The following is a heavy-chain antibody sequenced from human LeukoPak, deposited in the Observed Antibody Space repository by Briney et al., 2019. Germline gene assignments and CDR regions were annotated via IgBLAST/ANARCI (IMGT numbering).Heavy chain of an antibody. CDR3: ARPHVTTAVGY. J-gene: IGHJ4*02. V-gene: IGHV3-30*04. Sequence: GGSLRLSRAVSGFTFSNYAMHWVRQAPGKGLEWVAVISYDGSDKYYADSVKGRFTISRDNSKNTLFLQMNSLRTEDTAVYYCARPHVTTAVGYWGQGTLVTVSS. D-gene: IGHD4-23*01. CDR1: GFTFSNYA. CDR2: ISYDGSDK.